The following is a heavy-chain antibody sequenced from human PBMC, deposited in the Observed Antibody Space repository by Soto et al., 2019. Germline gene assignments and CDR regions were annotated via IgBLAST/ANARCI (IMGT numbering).Heavy chain of an antibody. CDR3: AGAPATPPPLRVVLPYYFNY. Sequence: QVQLQESGPGLVKPSQTLSLTCTVSGDSISSGGSYWSWIRQRPGQGLEWIGYIFYCGSFYYTPSLHGGVMMSPAKAENQFSLRLTTVTAADTAVYYCAGAPATPPPLRVVLPYYFNYWGQGTLVTVSS. V-gene: IGHV4-31*03. J-gene: IGHJ4*02. CDR1: GDSISSGGSY. CDR2: IFYCGSF. D-gene: IGHD3-3*01.